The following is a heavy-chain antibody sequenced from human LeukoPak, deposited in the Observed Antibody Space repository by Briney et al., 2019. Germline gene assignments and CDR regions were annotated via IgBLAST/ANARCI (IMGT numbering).Heavy chain of an antibody. Sequence: PSETLSLTCAVYGGSFSGYYWSWIRQPPGKGLEWIGEINHRGSTNYNPSLKSRVTISVDTSKNQFSLKLSSVTAADTAVYYCARQDEYYDSSGYYWNWFDPWGQGTLVTVSS. CDR2: INHRGST. V-gene: IGHV4-34*01. D-gene: IGHD3-22*01. CDR1: GGSFSGYY. CDR3: ARQDEYYDSSGYYWNWFDP. J-gene: IGHJ5*02.